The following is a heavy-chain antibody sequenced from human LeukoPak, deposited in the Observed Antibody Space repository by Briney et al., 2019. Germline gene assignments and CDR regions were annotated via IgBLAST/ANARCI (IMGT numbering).Heavy chain of an antibody. CDR2: IYHSGST. CDR3: ARSSYYYDSSGSFDP. V-gene: IGHV4-34*01. J-gene: IGHJ5*02. Sequence: SETLSLTCAVYGGSFSGYYWSWIRQPPGKGLEWIGEIYHSGSTNYNPSLKSRVTISVGTSKNQFSLKLSSVTAADTAVYYCARSSYYYDSSGSFDPWGQGTLATVSS. CDR1: GGSFSGYY. D-gene: IGHD3-22*01.